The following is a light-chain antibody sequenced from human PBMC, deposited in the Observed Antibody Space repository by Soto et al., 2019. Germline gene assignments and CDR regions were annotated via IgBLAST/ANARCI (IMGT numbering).Light chain of an antibody. CDR3: QQRSAWPLT. CDR2: SAS. CDR1: QDIASY. Sequence: EIVLTQSPATLSLSPGERATLSCRASQDIASYLAWYQQKPGQAPRLLIYSASIRAAGIPARFSGSGSGTDFTLTISSLEPEDFAVYYCQQRSAWPLTVGGGAKVEIK. V-gene: IGKV3-11*01. J-gene: IGKJ4*01.